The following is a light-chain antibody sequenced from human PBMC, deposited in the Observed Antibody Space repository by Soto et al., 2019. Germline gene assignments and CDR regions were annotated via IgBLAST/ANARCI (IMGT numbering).Light chain of an antibody. CDR2: KAS. Sequence: TQMTHSPSTLSASVGYRFTITFRASHDISSWLAWYQQKPGKAPNLLIYKASTLESGVPSRFSGSGSGTKFTLTIASLQPDDFATYYCQQYETFSGTFGPGTKVDIK. V-gene: IGKV1-5*03. J-gene: IGKJ1*01. CDR3: QQYETFSGT. CDR1: HDISSW.